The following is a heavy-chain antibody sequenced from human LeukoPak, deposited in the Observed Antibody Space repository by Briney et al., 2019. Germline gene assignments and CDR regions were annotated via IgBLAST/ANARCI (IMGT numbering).Heavy chain of an antibody. CDR2: ISKDGSNK. J-gene: IGHJ4*02. V-gene: IGHV3-30*03. CDR3: ARADTFDY. CDR1: GFTFSTYA. D-gene: IGHD5-18*01. Sequence: GGSLRLSCAASGFTFSTYAMHWVRQAPGKGLEWVAVISKDGSNKYYADSVKGRFTISRDNSKNTLYLQMNSLRAEDTAVYYCARADTFDYWGQGTLVTVSS.